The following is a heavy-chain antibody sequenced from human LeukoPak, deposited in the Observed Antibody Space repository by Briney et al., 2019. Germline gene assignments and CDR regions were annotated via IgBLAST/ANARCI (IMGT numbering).Heavy chain of an antibody. CDR2: IRNDGSDK. D-gene: IGHD3-10*01. Sequence: GGSLRLSCAASGFIFSTYGMHWVRQAPGKGLEWVAFIRNDGSDKYYAVSVKGRFTISRDNSKNTLYLQMNSLRAEDAALYYCAKDRAFGQFLWGNDYWGQGTLVTVSS. CDR3: AKDRAFGQFLWGNDY. V-gene: IGHV3-30*02. J-gene: IGHJ4*02. CDR1: GFIFSTYG.